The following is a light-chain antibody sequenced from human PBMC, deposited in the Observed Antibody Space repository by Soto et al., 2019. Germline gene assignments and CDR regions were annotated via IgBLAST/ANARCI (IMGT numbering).Light chain of an antibody. Sequence: QSALTQPASVSGSHGQSITISCTGTSSYIGGYNLVSWYQQHPVEGPKLMIYEGSKRPSGVSNRFSGSKSGTTASLTISGLQPEDEADYYCSSYTGSSSSVIFGGGTKLTVL. V-gene: IGLV2-23*01. CDR3: SSYTGSSSSVI. CDR2: EGS. CDR1: SSYIGGYNL. J-gene: IGLJ2*01.